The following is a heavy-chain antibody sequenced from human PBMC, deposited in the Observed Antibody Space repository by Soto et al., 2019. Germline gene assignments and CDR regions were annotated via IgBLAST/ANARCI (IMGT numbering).Heavy chain of an antibody. CDR3: ASNDFWSGYYFPSRGTSVGMDV. J-gene: IGHJ6*02. Sequence: GESLKISCKGSGYSFTSYWISWVRQMPGKGLEWMGRIDPSDSYTNYSPSFQGHVTISADKSISTAYLQWSSLKASDTAMYYCASNDFWSGYYFPSRGTSVGMDVWGQGTTVNVSS. D-gene: IGHD3-3*01. CDR2: IDPSDSYT. CDR1: GYSFTSYW. V-gene: IGHV5-10-1*01.